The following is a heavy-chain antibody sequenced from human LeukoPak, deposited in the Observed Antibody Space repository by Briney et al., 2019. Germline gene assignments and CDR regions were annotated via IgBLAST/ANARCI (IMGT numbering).Heavy chain of an antibody. V-gene: IGHV1-2*06. CDR2: INSNSGGT. CDR1: GSTFIHYF. Sequence: ASVKVSCKASGSTFIHYFIHWVRQAPGQGLEWMGRINSNSGGTEYTQKFQGRVTMTRDTSITTVYMELSSLTSDDTAVYYCARDLSSTSNWELDYWGQGTLVTVSS. D-gene: IGHD7-27*01. J-gene: IGHJ4*02. CDR3: ARDLSSTSNWELDY.